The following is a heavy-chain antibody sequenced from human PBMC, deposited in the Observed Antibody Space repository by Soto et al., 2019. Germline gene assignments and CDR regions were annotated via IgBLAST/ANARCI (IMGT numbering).Heavy chain of an antibody. D-gene: IGHD3-22*01. CDR1: GFTFSSYS. V-gene: IGHV3-21*01. J-gene: IGHJ1*01. CDR2: ISSSSSYI. Sequence: PGGSLRLSCAASGFTFSSYSMNWVRQAPGKGLEWVSSISSSSSYIYYADSVKGRFTISRDNAKNSLYLQMNSLRAEDTAVYYCARDYDSSGYYPSTEYFQHWGQGTLVTVSS. CDR3: ARDYDSSGYYPSTEYFQH.